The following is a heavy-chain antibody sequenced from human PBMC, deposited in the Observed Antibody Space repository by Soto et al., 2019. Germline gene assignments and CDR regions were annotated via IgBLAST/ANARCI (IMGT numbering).Heavy chain of an antibody. J-gene: IGHJ4*02. CDR3: AKDTAMVGFDY. CDR1: GFTFSSYG. Sequence: LIXCCATSGFTFSSYGMHWVRQAPGKGLEWVAVISYDGSNKYYADSVKGRFTISRDNSKNTLYLQMNSLRAEDTAVYYCAKDTAMVGFDYWGQGTLVTVSS. V-gene: IGHV3-30*18. D-gene: IGHD5-18*01. CDR2: ISYDGSNK.